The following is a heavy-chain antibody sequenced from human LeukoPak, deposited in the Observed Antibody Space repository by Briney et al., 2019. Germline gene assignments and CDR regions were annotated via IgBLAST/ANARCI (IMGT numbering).Heavy chain of an antibody. CDR2: ISDDGSIK. D-gene: IGHD5-24*01. Sequence: PGRSLRLSCAASGFTFSSYAMHWVRQAPGKGLEWVTLISDDGSIKHYADSVRGRFTISRDNSKNTLYMQMNSLRADDTAVYHCARHGWDGHSRPFDYWGQGTLVTVSS. J-gene: IGHJ4*02. V-gene: IGHV3-30-3*01. CDR3: ARHGWDGHSRPFDY. CDR1: GFTFSSYA.